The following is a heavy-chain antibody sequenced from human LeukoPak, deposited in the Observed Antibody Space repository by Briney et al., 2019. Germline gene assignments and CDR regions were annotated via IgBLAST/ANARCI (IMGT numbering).Heavy chain of an antibody. CDR2: IYYSGST. J-gene: IGHJ5*02. V-gene: IGHV4-59*01. CDR1: GVSISSYY. D-gene: IGHD3-9*01. CDR3: ARAGDILTGYTNWSDP. Sequence: SETLSLTCTVSGVSISSYYWSWIRQPPGKGLEWIGYIYYSGSTNYNPSLKSRVTISVDTSKNQFSLKLSSVTAADTAVYYCARAGDILTGYTNWSDPWGQGTLVTVSS.